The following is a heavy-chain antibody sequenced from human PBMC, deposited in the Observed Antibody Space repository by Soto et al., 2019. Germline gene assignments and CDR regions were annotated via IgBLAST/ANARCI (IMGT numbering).Heavy chain of an antibody. Sequence: SETLSLTCTVSGGSISSYYWSWIRQPPGKGLEWIGYIYYSGSTNYNPSLKSRVTISVDTSKNQFSLKLSTVTAADTAVYYCARDPSFGELSNMDVWGKGTTVTVSS. CDR1: GGSISSYY. CDR2: IYYSGST. CDR3: ARDPSFGELSNMDV. V-gene: IGHV4-59*01. D-gene: IGHD3-10*01. J-gene: IGHJ6*03.